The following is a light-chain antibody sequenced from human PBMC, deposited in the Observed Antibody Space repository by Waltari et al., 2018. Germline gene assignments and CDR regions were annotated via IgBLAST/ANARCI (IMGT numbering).Light chain of an antibody. CDR2: GKD. Sequence: SSELTQDPAVSVALGQTIRFTCQGDSLRTSYASWYQLKPERAPVLVIFGKDKRPSGIPDRISGYSSGTTSTLTITGAQAEDEADYYCSSRNGRANEVVFAGGTKVTVL. CDR3: SSRNGRANEVV. V-gene: IGLV3-19*01. CDR1: SLRTSY. J-gene: IGLJ3*02.